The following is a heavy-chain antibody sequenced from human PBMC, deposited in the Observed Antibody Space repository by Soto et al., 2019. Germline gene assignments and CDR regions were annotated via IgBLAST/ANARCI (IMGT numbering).Heavy chain of an antibody. J-gene: IGHJ4*02. Sequence: PGGSLRLSCAASGFTFSSYGMHWVRQAPGKGLEWVAVISYDGSNKYYADSVKGRFTISRDNSKNTLYLQMNSLRAEDTAVYYCAKDKLRVITQYYFDYWGQGTLVTVS. D-gene: IGHD3-22*01. CDR1: GFTFSSYG. CDR2: ISYDGSNK. CDR3: AKDKLRVITQYYFDY. V-gene: IGHV3-30*18.